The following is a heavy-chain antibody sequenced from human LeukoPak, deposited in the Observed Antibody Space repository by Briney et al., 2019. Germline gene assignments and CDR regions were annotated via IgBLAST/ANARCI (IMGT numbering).Heavy chain of an antibody. Sequence: GGSLRLSCAASGFTFSSYAMSWVRQAPGKGLEWVSRISGSGGSTYYADSVKGRFTISRDNSKNRLYLQMNSLRAEDTAVYYCAKRPRGNYLDPFDYWGQGTLVTVSS. V-gene: IGHV3-23*01. CDR2: ISGSGGST. J-gene: IGHJ4*02. CDR1: GFTFSSYA. D-gene: IGHD3-10*01. CDR3: AKRPRGNYLDPFDY.